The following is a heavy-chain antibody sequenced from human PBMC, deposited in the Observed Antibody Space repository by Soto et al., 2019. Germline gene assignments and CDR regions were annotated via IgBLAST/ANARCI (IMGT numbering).Heavy chain of an antibody. CDR2: ISYDGSNK. Sequence: GGSLRLSCAASGFTFSSYGMHWVRQAPGKGLEWVAVISYDGSNKYYADSVKGRFTISRDNSKNTLYLQMNSLRAEDTAVYYCAKDRSIAAAGSLYYYYGMDVWGQGTTVTVSS. D-gene: IGHD6-13*01. CDR3: AKDRSIAAAGSLYYYYGMDV. CDR1: GFTFSSYG. V-gene: IGHV3-30*18. J-gene: IGHJ6*02.